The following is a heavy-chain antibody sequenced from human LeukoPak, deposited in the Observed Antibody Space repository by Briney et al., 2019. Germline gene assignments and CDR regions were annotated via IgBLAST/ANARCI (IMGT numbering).Heavy chain of an antibody. Sequence: GGSLRLSCIASGFSFSGHWMHWARQLPGKGLVWVSRISPTGSTTSYADSVKGRFTVSRDDAKNTLYLQVNNLRAEDTAVYYCARGPNSNWSGLDFWGQGTLLTVSS. CDR2: ISPTGSTT. CDR3: ARGPNSNWSGLDF. V-gene: IGHV3-74*01. J-gene: IGHJ4*02. D-gene: IGHD6-6*01. CDR1: GFSFSGHW.